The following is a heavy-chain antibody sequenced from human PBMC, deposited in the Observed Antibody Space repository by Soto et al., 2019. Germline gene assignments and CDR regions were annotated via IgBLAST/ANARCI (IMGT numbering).Heavy chain of an antibody. CDR3: ARGPIRITMVRGVITHFDY. Sequence: GASVKVSCKASGGTFSSYAISWVRQAPGQGLEWMGGIIPTFGTANYAQKFQGRVTITADESTSTAYMELSSLRSEDTAVYYCARGPIRITMVRGVITHFDYWGQGTLVTVSS. CDR1: GGTFSSYA. J-gene: IGHJ4*02. D-gene: IGHD3-10*01. V-gene: IGHV1-69*13. CDR2: IIPTFGTA.